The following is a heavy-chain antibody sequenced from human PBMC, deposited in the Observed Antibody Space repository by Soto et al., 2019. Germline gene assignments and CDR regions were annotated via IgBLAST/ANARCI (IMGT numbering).Heavy chain of an antibody. CDR2: INHSGST. Sequence: SETLSLTCAVYGGSFSGYYWSWIRQPPGKGPEWIGEINHSGSTNYNPSLKSRVTISVDTSKNQFSLKLSSVTAADTAVYYCARGAIPANYGMDVWGQGTTVTVSS. J-gene: IGHJ6*02. CDR3: ARGAIPANYGMDV. D-gene: IGHD2-21*01. CDR1: GGSFSGYY. V-gene: IGHV4-34*01.